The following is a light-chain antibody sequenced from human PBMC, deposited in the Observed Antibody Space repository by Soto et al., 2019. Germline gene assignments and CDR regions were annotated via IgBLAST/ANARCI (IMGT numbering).Light chain of an antibody. CDR1: SGSIASNY. J-gene: IGLJ3*02. Sequence: NFMLTQPHSVSESPGKTVTISCTRSSGSIASNYVQWYQQRPGSSPTTVIYDDRQRPSGVPDRFSGSIDSSSNSASLTISGLKTEDEADYYCQSYDGSNRGVFGGGTKVTVL. CDR3: QSYDGSNRGV. CDR2: DDR. V-gene: IGLV6-57*01.